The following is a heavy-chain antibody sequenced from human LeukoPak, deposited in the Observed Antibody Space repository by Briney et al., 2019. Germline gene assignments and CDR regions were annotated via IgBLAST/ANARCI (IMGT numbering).Heavy chain of an antibody. V-gene: IGHV3-48*01. CDR2: INGGGGSI. D-gene: IGHD2-21*01. CDR3: TRDASRTIRAFDI. Sequence: GGSLRHSCAASGFTFSSYSMNWVRQAPGKGLEWVSYINGGGGSIYYADSVKGRFTISRDDSKSVAYLQMNSLKSEDTAIYYCTRDASRTIRAFDIWGQGTMVTVSS. J-gene: IGHJ3*02. CDR1: GFTFSSYS.